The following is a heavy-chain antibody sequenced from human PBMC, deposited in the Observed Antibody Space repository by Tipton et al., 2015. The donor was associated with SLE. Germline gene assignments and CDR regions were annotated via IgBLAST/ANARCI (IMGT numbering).Heavy chain of an antibody. V-gene: IGHV3-21*01. CDR3: ARSRFTMVRGVTPYFDY. Sequence: SLRLSCAASGFTFSSYSMNWVRQAPGKGLEWVSSISSSSSYIYYADSVKGRFTISRDNAKNSLYLQMNSLRAEDTAVYYCARSRFTMVRGVTPYFDYWGQGTLVTVSS. D-gene: IGHD3-10*01. J-gene: IGHJ4*02. CDR2: ISSSSSYI. CDR1: GFTFSSYS.